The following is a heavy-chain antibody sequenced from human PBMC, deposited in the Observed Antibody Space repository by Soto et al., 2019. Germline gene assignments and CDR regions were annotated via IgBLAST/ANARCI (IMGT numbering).Heavy chain of an antibody. J-gene: IGHJ4*02. Sequence: QVQLVESGGGVVQPGRSLRLSCAASGFTFSSYGMHWVRQAPGKGLEWVAVIWYDGSNKYYADSVKGRFTISRDNSKNKLYLQMISLRAEDTAVYYCARGSLGIVGATTSNGYYFVNWFQGTLVNVSS. CDR3: ARGSLGIVGATTSNGYYFVN. CDR1: GFTFSSYG. D-gene: IGHD1-26*01. V-gene: IGHV3-33*01. CDR2: IWYDGSNK.